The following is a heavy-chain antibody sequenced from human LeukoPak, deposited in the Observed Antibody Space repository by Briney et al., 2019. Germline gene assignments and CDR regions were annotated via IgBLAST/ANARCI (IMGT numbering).Heavy chain of an antibody. CDR3: ARTQDGYNDFDY. CDR2: INHSGST. V-gene: IGHV4-34*01. D-gene: IGHD5-12*01. J-gene: IGHJ4*02. CDR1: GGSFSGYY. Sequence: SETLSLTCTVSGGSFSGYYWSWIRQPPGKGLEWIGEINHSGSTNYNPSLTSRVTISVDTSKNEFSLKVSSVTAADTAVYYCARTQDGYNDFDYWGQGTLVTVSS.